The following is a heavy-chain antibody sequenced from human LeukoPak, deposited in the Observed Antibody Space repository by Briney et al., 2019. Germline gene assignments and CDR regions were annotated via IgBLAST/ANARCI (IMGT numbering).Heavy chain of an antibody. CDR3: ARDLGIAARSDY. D-gene: IGHD6-6*01. CDR2: IYTSGST. V-gene: IGHV4-4*07. Sequence: SETLSLTCTVSGDSISGFYWSWIRQAAGKGLEWIGHIYTSGSTNYNPSLKSRVTMSVDMSKNQFSLKLRSVTAADTAVYYCARDLGIAARSDYWGQGTLVTVSS. CDR1: GDSISGFY. J-gene: IGHJ4*02.